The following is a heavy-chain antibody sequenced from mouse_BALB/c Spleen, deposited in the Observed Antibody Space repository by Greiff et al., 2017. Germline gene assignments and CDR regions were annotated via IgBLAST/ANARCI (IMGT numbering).Heavy chain of an antibody. CDR1: GYTFTSYV. V-gene: IGHV1-14*01. D-gene: IGHD2-1*01. Sequence: VQLKQSGPGLVKPGASVKMSCTASGYTFTSYVMHWVKQKPGQGLEWIGYINPYNDGTKYNEKFNGKATLTSDNSSSTAYMELSSLTSEDSAVYYCARSGNYEGSLAYWGQGTLVTVSA. CDR2: INPYNDGT. CDR3: ARSGNYEGSLAY. J-gene: IGHJ3*01.